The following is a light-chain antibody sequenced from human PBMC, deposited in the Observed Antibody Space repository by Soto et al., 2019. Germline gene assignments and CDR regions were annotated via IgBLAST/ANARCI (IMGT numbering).Light chain of an antibody. CDR2: DAA. CDR1: QSVSSY. V-gene: IGKV3-11*01. J-gene: IGKJ3*01. CDR3: QLRSSCTSLFT. Sequence: EIVLTQSPATLYLSPGERATLSCRASQSVSSYLAWYQQKPGQAPRLLIYDAANRATGIPARFSGSGSGTDFTLTISSLEPEAFEVYYCQLRSSCTSLFTFGPGTKVDIK.